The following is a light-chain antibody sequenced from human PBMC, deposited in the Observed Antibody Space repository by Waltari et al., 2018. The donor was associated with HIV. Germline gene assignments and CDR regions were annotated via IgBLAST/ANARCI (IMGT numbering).Light chain of an antibody. CDR2: GVS. Sequence: DIQMTQSPTSLSASVGDRVTITCRASQGISNYLAWYQLKPGKVPKLLIYGVSTFQPGVPSRFSGSGSGTVFTLTISSLQPEDVATYYCQKYNSVPLTFGGGTKVEIK. CDR1: QGISNY. CDR3: QKYNSVPLT. J-gene: IGKJ4*01. V-gene: IGKV1-27*01.